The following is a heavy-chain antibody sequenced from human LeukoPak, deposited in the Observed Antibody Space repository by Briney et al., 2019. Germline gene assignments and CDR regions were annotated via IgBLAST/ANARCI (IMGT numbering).Heavy chain of an antibody. D-gene: IGHD2-15*01. V-gene: IGHV1-3*01. J-gene: IGHJ5*02. CDR2: INAGNGNT. CDR3: ARGGYCSGGSRYSGWFDP. CDR1: GYTFTSYA. Sequence: ASVKVSCKASGYTFTSYAMHWVRQAPGQRLEWMGWINAGNGNTKYSQKFQGRVTITRDTSASTAYMELSSLRSEDTAVYYCARGGYCSGGSRYSGWFDPWGQGTLVTVSS.